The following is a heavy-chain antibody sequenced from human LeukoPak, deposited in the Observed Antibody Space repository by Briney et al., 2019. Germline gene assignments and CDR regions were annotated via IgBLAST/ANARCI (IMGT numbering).Heavy chain of an antibody. CDR3: ARSGPVVPAGYYFDY. CDR1: GFTFRNYV. D-gene: IGHD2-2*01. V-gene: IGHV3-30-3*01. CDR2: TSSDLNVK. Sequence: QTGGSLGLSCAASGFTFRNYVIHWVRQAPGKGLEWVAVTSSDLNVKLYADSVKGRFTISRDNAKNTLYLQMNSLRAEDTAVYYCARSGPVVPAGYYFDYWGQGTLVTVSS. J-gene: IGHJ4*02.